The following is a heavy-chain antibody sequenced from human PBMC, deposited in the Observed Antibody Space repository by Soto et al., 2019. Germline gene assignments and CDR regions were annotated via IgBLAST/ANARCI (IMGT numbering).Heavy chain of an antibody. CDR1: GFAVNSDY. J-gene: IGHJ4*02. CDR3: VRTSSY. D-gene: IGHD2-2*01. V-gene: IGHV3-53*01. CDR2: IFGGGTT. Sequence: EVQLVASGGGLIQPGGSLRLSCAASGFAVNSDYMSWVRQAPGKGLEWVSVIFGGGTTYYSDSVKGRFTISRDNSKNTVFLQMNSLRAEDTAVYHCVRTSSYWGQGTRVIVSS.